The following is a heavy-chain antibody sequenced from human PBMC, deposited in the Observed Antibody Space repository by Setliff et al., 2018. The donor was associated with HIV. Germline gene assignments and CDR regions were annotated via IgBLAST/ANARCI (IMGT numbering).Heavy chain of an antibody. CDR1: GVSISAYF. D-gene: IGHD2-8*01. Sequence: SEAMSLTCAVSGVSISAYFWSWIRQSPEKGLEWIGYIDNSGNTNYSPSLKSRITISRDTSKNQFSLKLNSVTAADAAVYYCASSTVYANGWFDPWGQGTLVTVSS. CDR2: IDNSGNT. CDR3: ASSTVYANGWFDP. V-gene: IGHV4-59*01. J-gene: IGHJ5*02.